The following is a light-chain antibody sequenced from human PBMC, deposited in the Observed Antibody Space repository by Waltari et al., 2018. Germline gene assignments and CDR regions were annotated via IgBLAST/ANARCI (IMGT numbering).Light chain of an antibody. CDR2: DVS. Sequence: QSALTQPASVSGSPGQSITLSCTGTATDLRCYHYLSWYQQRPGKAPKLIIFDVSSRPSGISNRFSGSKFGNTASLTISRLQPEDEADYYCCSFTSSSTWVFGGGTKLTVL. CDR1: ATDLRCYHY. CDR3: CSFTSSSTWV. V-gene: IGLV2-14*01. J-gene: IGLJ3*02.